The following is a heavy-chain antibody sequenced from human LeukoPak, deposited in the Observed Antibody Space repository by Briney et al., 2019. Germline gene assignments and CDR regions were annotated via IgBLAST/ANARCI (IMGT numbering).Heavy chain of an antibody. CDR1: GGSISSSSYY. V-gene: IGHV4-39*01. D-gene: IGHD3-10*01. CDR3: ARQIRLLWFGVGGAA. J-gene: IGHJ4*02. Sequence: NPSETLSLTCTVSGGSISSSSYYWGWIRQPPGKGLEWIGSIYYSGSTYYNPSLKSRVTISVDTSKNQFSLKLSSVTAADTAVYYCARQIRLLWFGVGGAAWGQGTLVTVSS. CDR2: IYYSGST.